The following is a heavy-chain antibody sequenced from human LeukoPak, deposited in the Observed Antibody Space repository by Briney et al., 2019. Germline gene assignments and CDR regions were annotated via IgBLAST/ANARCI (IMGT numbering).Heavy chain of an antibody. CDR1: GFTFSNYA. D-gene: IGHD1-26*01. V-gene: IGHV3-30*18. J-gene: IGHJ4*02. CDR3: AKDRISGSSYFDY. CDR2: ISFDGNNN. Sequence: GGSLRLSCAASGFTFSNYAMHWVRQAPGKGLEWVAVISFDGNNNYYADSVKGRFTISRDNSKNTLDLQMNSLRAEDTAEYYCAKDRISGSSYFDYWGQGTLGTVSS.